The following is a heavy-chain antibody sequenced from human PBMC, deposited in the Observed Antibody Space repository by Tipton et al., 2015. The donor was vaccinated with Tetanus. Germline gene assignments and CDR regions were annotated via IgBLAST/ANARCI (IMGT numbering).Heavy chain of an antibody. CDR1: GGSITTTNW. V-gene: IGHV4-4*02. J-gene: IGHJ3*01. Sequence: TLSLTCTVFGGSITTTNWWSWVRQTPGKGLEWIGEIHDSGKTNYNPSLESRVTISVDKSKNQFSRNLNSVTAADTAVYYCAKDTDLLVYAFDVWGQGTLVVVSS. D-gene: IGHD5/OR15-5a*01. CDR2: IHDSGKT. CDR3: AKDTDLLVYAFDV.